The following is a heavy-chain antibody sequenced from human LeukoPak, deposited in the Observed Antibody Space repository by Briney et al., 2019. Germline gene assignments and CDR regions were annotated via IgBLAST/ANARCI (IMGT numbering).Heavy chain of an antibody. J-gene: IGHJ5*02. CDR1: GGSFSGYY. V-gene: IGHV4-34*01. D-gene: IGHD2-2*01. Sequence: SETLSLTCAVYGGSFSGYYWSWIRQPPGKGLEWIGEINHSGSTNCNPSLKSRVTISVDTSKNQFSLKLSSVTAADTAVYYCARERGNDCSSTSCRKRAPRYNWFDPWGQGTLVTVSS. CDR2: INHSGST. CDR3: ARERGNDCSSTSCRKRAPRYNWFDP.